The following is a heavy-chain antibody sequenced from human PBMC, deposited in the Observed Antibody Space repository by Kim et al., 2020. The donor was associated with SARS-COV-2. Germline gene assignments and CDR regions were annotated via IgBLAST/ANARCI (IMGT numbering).Heavy chain of an antibody. CDR1: GFTFSTYG. D-gene: IGHD3-10*01. Sequence: GGSLRLSCAASGFTFSTYGMHWVRQAPGKGLEWLAVISSDGSETYYAGSVKGRFTISRDNSKNTLYLQMNTLRGVDTAVYYCAKDLESQAASTNYYGDYNGMDVWGQGTTVTVS. CDR2: ISSDGSET. V-gene: IGHV3-30*18. CDR3: AKDLESQAASTNYYGDYNGMDV. J-gene: IGHJ6*02.